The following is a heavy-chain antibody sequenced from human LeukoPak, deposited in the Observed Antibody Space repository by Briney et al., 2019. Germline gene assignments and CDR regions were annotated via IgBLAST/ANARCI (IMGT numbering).Heavy chain of an antibody. CDR1: GESFSGYY. CDR2: INHSGST. D-gene: IGHD6-13*01. Sequence: SETQSLTCAVYGESFSGYYWSWIRQPPGKGLEWIGEINHSGSTNYNPSLKSRVTISVDTSKNQFSLKLSSVTAADTAVYYCAMSRGGTAAAGFYWGQGTLVTVSS. J-gene: IGHJ4*02. CDR3: AMSRGGTAAAGFY. V-gene: IGHV4-34*01.